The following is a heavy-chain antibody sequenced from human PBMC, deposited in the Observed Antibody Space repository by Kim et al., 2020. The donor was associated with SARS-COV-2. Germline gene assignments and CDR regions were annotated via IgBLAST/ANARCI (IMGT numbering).Heavy chain of an antibody. Sequence: SETLSLTCTVSGGSISSGGYYWSWIRQHPGKGLEWIGYIYYSGSTYYNPSLKSRVTISVDTSKNQFSLKLSSVTAADTAVYYCARDGTGTITLMDVWGQGTTVTVSS. CDR1: GGSISSGGYY. V-gene: IGHV4-31*03. CDR2: IYYSGST. D-gene: IGHD1-7*01. J-gene: IGHJ6*02. CDR3: ARDGTGTITLMDV.